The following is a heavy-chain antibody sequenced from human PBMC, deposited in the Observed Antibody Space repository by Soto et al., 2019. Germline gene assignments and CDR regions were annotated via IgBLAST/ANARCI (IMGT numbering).Heavy chain of an antibody. CDR3: AKDNDVGPLGYCSGGSCCMWCYFDY. CDR2: ISYDGSNK. D-gene: IGHD2-15*01. J-gene: IGHJ4*02. CDR1: GFTFSSYG. Sequence: QVQLVESGGGVVQPGRSLRLSCAASGFTFSSYGMHWVRQAPGKGLEWVAVISYDGSNKYYADSVKGRFTISRDNSKNSLYLQMNRLRAEDTAVYYCAKDNDVGPLGYCSGGSCCMWCYFDYWGQGTLVTVSS. V-gene: IGHV3-30*18.